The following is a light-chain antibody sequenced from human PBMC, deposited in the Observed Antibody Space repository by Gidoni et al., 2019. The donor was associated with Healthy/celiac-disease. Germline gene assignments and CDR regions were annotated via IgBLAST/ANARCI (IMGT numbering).Light chain of an antibody. J-gene: IGLJ2*01. CDR2: EVS. Sequence: QSALTQPASVSGSPGQSITISCTGTSSDVGSYNLVPWSQQHPGKAPKLMIYEVSKRPSGVSNRFSGSKSGNTASLTISGLQAEDEADYYCCSYAGSSTLVVGGGTKLT. V-gene: IGLV2-23*02. CDR1: SSDVGSYNL. CDR3: CSYAGSSTLV.